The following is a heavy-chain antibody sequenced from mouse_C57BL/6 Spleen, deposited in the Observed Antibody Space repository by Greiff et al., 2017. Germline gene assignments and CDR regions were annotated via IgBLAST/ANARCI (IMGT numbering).Heavy chain of an antibody. J-gene: IGHJ4*01. CDR1: GYTFTDYY. CDR2: IYPGSGNT. D-gene: IGHD2-1*01. CDR3: ARGDGNYLMDY. V-gene: IGHV1-76*01. Sequence: QVQLQQSGAELVRPGASVKLSCKASGYTFTDYYINWVKQRPGQGLEWIARIYPGSGNTYYNEKFKGKATLTAEKSSSTAYMQLSSLTSEDSAVYFCARGDGNYLMDYWGQGTSVTVSS.